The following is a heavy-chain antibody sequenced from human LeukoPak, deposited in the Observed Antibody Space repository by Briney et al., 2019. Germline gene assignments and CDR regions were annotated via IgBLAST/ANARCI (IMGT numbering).Heavy chain of an antibody. CDR2: IYYSGST. Sequence: GSLRLSCAASGFTFSSYSTNWVRQAPGKGLEWIGYIYYSGSTNYNPSLKSRVTISVETSKNQFSLKLSSVTAADTAVYYCARVTGYMIEDYFDYWGQGTLVTVSS. V-gene: IGHV4-59*01. CDR3: ARVTGYMIEDYFDY. CDR1: GFTFSSYS. J-gene: IGHJ4*02. D-gene: IGHD3-22*01.